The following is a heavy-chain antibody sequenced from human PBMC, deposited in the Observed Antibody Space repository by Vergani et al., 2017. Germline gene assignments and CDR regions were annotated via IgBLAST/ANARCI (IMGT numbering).Heavy chain of an antibody. D-gene: IGHD6-19*01. V-gene: IGHV3-21*01. J-gene: IGHJ6*02. Sequence: EVQLVESGGGLVKPGGSLRLSCAASGFTFSSYSMNWVRQAPGKGLEWVSSISSSSSYIYYADSVKGRFTISRDNAKNSLYLQMNSLRAEDTAEYYCAREGGRQWLVEVYYYGMDVWGQGTTVTVSS. CDR3: AREGGRQWLVEVYYYGMDV. CDR1: GFTFSSYS. CDR2: ISSSSSYI.